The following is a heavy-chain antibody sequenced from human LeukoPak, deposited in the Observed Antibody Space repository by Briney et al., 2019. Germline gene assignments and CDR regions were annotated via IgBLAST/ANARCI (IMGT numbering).Heavy chain of an antibody. Sequence: GESLKISCKGSGYSFTNYWIGWVRQMPGKGLEWMGIIYPGDSDTRYSPSFQGQVTISADKSISTAYLQWSSLKASDTAMYYCARSSVLWFGELLPIYFDYWGQGTLVTVSS. D-gene: IGHD3-10*01. CDR3: ARSSVLWFGELLPIYFDY. CDR2: IYPGDSDT. V-gene: IGHV5-51*03. J-gene: IGHJ4*02. CDR1: GYSFTNYW.